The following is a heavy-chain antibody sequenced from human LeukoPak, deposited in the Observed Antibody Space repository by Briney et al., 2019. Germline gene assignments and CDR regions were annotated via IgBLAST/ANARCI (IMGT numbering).Heavy chain of an antibody. V-gene: IGHV3-23*01. CDR3: AELGITMIGGV. Sequence: GGSLRLSCAASGFTFSSYGMSWVRQAPGKGLEWVSAISGSGGSTYYADSVRGRFTISRDNSKNTLYLQMNSLRAEDTAVYYCAELGITMIGGVWGKGTTVTISS. J-gene: IGHJ6*04. CDR2: ISGSGGST. D-gene: IGHD3-10*02. CDR1: GFTFSSYG.